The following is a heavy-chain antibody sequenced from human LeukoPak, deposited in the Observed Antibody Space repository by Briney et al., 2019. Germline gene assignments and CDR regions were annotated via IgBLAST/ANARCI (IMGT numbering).Heavy chain of an antibody. CDR1: GYTFTSYG. CDR3: ARGPPPSIHCSGGSCYFDY. CDR2: IIPILGIA. V-gene: IGHV1-69*04. Sequence: GASVKVSCKASGYTFTSYGISLVRQAPGQGLEWMGRIIPILGIANYAQKFQGRVTITADKSTSTAYMELSSLRSEDTAVYYCARGPPPSIHCSGGSCYFDYWGQGTLVTVSS. D-gene: IGHD2-15*01. J-gene: IGHJ4*02.